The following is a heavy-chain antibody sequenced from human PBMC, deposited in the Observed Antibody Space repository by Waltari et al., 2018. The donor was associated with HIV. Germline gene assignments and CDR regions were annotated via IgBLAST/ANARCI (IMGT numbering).Heavy chain of an antibody. J-gene: IGHJ4*01. CDR2: VSGSGSNT. CDR3: ARARILVATIEDFGY. CDR1: GFTFTRYG. V-gene: IGHV3-23*01. Sequence: EVQLLESGGGLLPPGGSLRLFCVVSGFTFTRYGLSWVRQVPGKGLEWVAGVSGSGSNTYYADSVKGRFTISRDKSKNTLYMKMISRRAEEMAIYDCARARILVATIEDFGYWGHGTLVSVSS. D-gene: IGHD5-12*01.